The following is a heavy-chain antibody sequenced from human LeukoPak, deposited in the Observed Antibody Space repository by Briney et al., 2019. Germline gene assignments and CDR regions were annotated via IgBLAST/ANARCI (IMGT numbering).Heavy chain of an antibody. V-gene: IGHV5-51*01. D-gene: IGHD5-12*01. CDR1: GYTFSSYW. J-gene: IGHJ6*02. CDR3: ARQQGATKSYYYYGMDV. Sequence: PGAPLKISCKRPGYTFSSYWIAGLSHMPGKGLAWMASINHGDCNTRYCPSFQGQVTISVEKSLSTAYLQWSSLKASDTAMYYCARQQGATKSYYYYGMDVWGQGTTVTVSS. CDR2: INHGDCNT.